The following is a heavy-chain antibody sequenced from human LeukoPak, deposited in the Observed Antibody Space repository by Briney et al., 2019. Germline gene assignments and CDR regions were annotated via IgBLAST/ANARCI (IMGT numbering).Heavy chain of an antibody. Sequence: SETLSLTCTVSGGSISSSSYYWGWIRQPPGKGLEWIGSIYYSGSTYYNPSLKSRVTISVDTSKNQFSLKLSSVTAADTAVYYCARVILYQWLVVDYWGQGTLVTVSS. D-gene: IGHD6-19*01. CDR1: GGSISSSSYY. J-gene: IGHJ4*02. CDR3: ARVILYQWLVVDY. CDR2: IYYSGST. V-gene: IGHV4-39*07.